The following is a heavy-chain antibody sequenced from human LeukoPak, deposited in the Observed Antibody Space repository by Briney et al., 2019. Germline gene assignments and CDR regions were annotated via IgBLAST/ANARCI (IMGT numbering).Heavy chain of an antibody. CDR2: ISYDGSNK. CDR1: GFTFSSYA. Sequence: PGRSLRLSCAASGFTFSSYAMHWVRQAPGKGLEWVAVISYDGSNKYYADSVKGRFTISRDNSKNTLYLQMNSLRAEDTVVYYCARAGIAVAGTLDGDYFDYWGQGTLVTVSS. J-gene: IGHJ4*02. CDR3: ARAGIAVAGTLDGDYFDY. V-gene: IGHV3-30*04. D-gene: IGHD6-19*01.